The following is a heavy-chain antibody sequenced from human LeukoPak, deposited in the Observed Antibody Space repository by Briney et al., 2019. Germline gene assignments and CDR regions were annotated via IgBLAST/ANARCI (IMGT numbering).Heavy chain of an antibody. CDR2: FDPEDGET. J-gene: IGHJ4*02. D-gene: IGHD2-2*01. Sequence: ASVKVSCKVSGYTLTELSMHWVRQAPGKGLEWMGGFDPEDGETIYAQKFQGRVTMTEDTSTDTAYMELSSLRSEDTAVYYCATDRYCSSTSCPFDYWGQGTLVTVSS. V-gene: IGHV1-24*01. CDR1: GYTLTELS. CDR3: ATDRYCSSTSCPFDY.